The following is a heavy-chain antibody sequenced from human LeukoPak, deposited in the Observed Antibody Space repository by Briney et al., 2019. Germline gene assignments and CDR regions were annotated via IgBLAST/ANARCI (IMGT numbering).Heavy chain of an antibody. V-gene: IGHV4-59*08. D-gene: IGHD3-10*01. Sequence: SETLSLTCTVSGGSISSYYWSWIRQPPGKGLEWIGYIYYSGSTHYNPSLKSRVTISVDTSKNQFSLKLSSVTAADTAVYYCARHGGALLRFGESSPTHFDYWGQGTLVTVSS. CDR2: IYYSGST. CDR1: GGSISSYY. J-gene: IGHJ4*02. CDR3: ARHGGALLRFGESSPTHFDY.